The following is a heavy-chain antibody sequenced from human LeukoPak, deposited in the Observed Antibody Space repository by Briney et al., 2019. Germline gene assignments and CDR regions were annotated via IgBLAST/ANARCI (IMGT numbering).Heavy chain of an antibody. Sequence: PGGSLRLSCAASGFTFSSYSMNWVRQAPGKGLEWVSSISSSSSYIYYADSVKGRFTISRDNAKNSLYLQMNSPRAEDTAVYYCAREISPAGTEDAFDIWGQGTMVTVSS. J-gene: IGHJ3*02. CDR3: AREISPAGTEDAFDI. V-gene: IGHV3-21*01. D-gene: IGHD1-1*01. CDR2: ISSSSSYI. CDR1: GFTFSSYS.